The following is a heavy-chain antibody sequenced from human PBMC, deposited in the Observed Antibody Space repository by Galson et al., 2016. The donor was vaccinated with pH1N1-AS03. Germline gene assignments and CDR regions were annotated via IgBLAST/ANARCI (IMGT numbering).Heavy chain of an antibody. J-gene: IGHJ4*02. CDR3: ARSTEGRFDC. V-gene: IGHV3-23*01. CDR2: ISLSGSGT. CDR1: GFTFSTHA. Sequence: SLRLSCAVSGFTFSTHAMSWVRQAPGKGLDWVSGISLSGSGTYYTDSVKGRFTISRDNSKNTLYLQMNSLRPEDTAVYYCARSTEGRFDCWGQGILVTVSS. D-gene: IGHD2-15*01.